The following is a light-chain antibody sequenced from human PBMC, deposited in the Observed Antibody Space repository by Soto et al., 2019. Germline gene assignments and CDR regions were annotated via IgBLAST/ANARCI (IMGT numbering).Light chain of an antibody. V-gene: IGLV4-69*01. CDR3: QTWGTGIHVL. J-gene: IGLJ2*01. CDR1: SGHSNYA. Sequence: QLVLTQSPSASASLGASVKLTCTLSSGHSNYAIAWHQQQPEKGPRYLMKVNSDGSHNKGDGIPDRFSGSSSGAERYLTISSLQSEDEADYYCQTWGTGIHVLFGGGTKLTVL. CDR2: VNSDGSH.